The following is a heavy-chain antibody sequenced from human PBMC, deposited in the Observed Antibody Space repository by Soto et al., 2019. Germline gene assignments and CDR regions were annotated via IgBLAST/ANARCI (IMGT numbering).Heavy chain of an antibody. Sequence: GGSLRLSCAASGFTFSSYAMSWVRQAPGKGLEWVSAISGSGGSTYYADSVKGRFTISRDNSKNTLYLQMNSLRAEDTAVYYCAKDPSSTSCYGLAFCDYWGQGTLVTVSS. CDR1: GFTFSSYA. CDR2: ISGSGGST. J-gene: IGHJ4*02. D-gene: IGHD2-2*01. CDR3: AKDPSSTSCYGLAFCDY. V-gene: IGHV3-23*01.